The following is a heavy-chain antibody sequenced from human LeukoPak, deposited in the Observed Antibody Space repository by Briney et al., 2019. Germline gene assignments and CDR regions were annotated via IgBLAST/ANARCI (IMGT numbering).Heavy chain of an antibody. J-gene: IGHJ4*02. CDR2: IIPIVDET. V-gene: IGHV1-69*04. CDR3: AAALYIGQLLSAFDF. Sequence: ASVKVSCKASGYSLTSYALNWVRQAPGQGLEWIGRIIPIVDETDYTQKFQGRVTFTADKSTSTAYMELSGLTSEDTAVYYCAAALYIGQLLSAFDFWGQGTPVIVSS. D-gene: IGHD3-10*01. CDR1: GYSLTSYA.